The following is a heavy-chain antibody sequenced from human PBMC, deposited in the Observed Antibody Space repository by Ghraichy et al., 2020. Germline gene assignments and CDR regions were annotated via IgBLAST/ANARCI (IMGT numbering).Heavy chain of an antibody. D-gene: IGHD4-17*01. CDR2: IYYSGST. Sequence: ETLSLTCTVSGGSISTSSYYWGWIRQPPGKGLEWIGSIYYSGSTYNNPSLKSRVTISIDTSKNHFSLKLSSVTAADTAVYYCARHPSLNYYGDYVYFDYWGQGTLVTVSS. CDR1: GGSISTSSYY. CDR3: ARHPSLNYYGDYVYFDY. J-gene: IGHJ4*02. V-gene: IGHV4-39*01.